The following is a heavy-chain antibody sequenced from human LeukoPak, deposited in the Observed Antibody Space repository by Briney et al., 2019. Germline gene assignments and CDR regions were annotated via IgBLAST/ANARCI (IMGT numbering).Heavy chain of an antibody. V-gene: IGHV3-7*01. D-gene: IGHD3-16*01. CDR2: MNQDGSGK. Sequence: GGSLRLSCAASGFTFSNYWMTWVRQAPGKGLQWVANMNQDGSGKYYVDSVKGRFAISRDNAKNSPYLQMNNLRVEDTAVYYCARDNDREDDSWGQGTLVTVSS. CDR1: GFTFSNYW. J-gene: IGHJ5*02. CDR3: ARDNDREDDS.